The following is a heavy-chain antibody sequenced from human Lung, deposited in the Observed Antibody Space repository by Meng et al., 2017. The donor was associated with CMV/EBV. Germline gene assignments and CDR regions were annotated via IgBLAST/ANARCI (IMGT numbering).Heavy chain of an antibody. CDR3: ARGWGPILVAAIDY. CDR2: INPNTGNP. Sequence: ASGYTFPPYAMNWVRQAPGQGLEWMGWINPNTGNPTSAQGFTGRFVFSLDTSVSTAYLQISSLKAEDTAVYYCARGWGPILVAAIDYWGQGTLVTVSS. J-gene: IGHJ4*02. CDR1: GYTFPPYA. D-gene: IGHD2-15*01. V-gene: IGHV7-4-1*02.